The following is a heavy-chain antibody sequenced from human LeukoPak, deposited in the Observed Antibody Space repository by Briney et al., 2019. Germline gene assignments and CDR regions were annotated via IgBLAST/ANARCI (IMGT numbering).Heavy chain of an antibody. J-gene: IGHJ3*02. V-gene: IGHV1-24*01. Sequence: GASVKVSCKVSGYTLTELSMHWVRQAPGKGLEWMGGFDPEDGETIYAQKFQGRVTMTEDTSTDTAYMELSSLRSEDTAVYYCAPTASDSSGYQSPYAFDIWGQGTMVTVSS. CDR2: FDPEDGET. CDR3: APTASDSSGYQSPYAFDI. D-gene: IGHD3-22*01. CDR1: GYTLTELS.